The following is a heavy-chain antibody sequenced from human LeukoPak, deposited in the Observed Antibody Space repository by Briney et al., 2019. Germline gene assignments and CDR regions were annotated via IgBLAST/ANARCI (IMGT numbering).Heavy chain of an antibody. V-gene: IGHV4-34*01. J-gene: IGHJ6*03. D-gene: IGHD5-24*01. CDR1: GGSFSGYY. CDR2: INHSGST. Sequence: PSETLSLTCAVYGGSFSGYYWSWIRQPPGKGLEWIGEINHSGSTNYNPSLKSRVTISVDTYKNQFSLKLSFVTATDTAVYYCARIPGYTGYARYYYYYYMDVWGKGTAVTVSS. CDR3: ARIPGYTGYARYYYYYYMDV.